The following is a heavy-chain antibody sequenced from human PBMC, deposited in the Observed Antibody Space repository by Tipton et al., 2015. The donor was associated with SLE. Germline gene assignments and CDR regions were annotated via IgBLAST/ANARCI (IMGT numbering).Heavy chain of an antibody. Sequence: QLVQSGAEVKKPGASVKVSCKASGYTFTSYGISWVRQAPGQGLEWMGWISTYNGNTHYAQNLQGRVTMTTYTSTSTAYMELRSLRSDDTAVYYCALRWPDTWTTVYWGQGTLVTVSS. CDR3: ALRWPDTWTTVY. V-gene: IGHV1-18*01. J-gene: IGHJ4*02. CDR1: GYTFTSYG. D-gene: IGHD5-12*01. CDR2: ISTYNGNT.